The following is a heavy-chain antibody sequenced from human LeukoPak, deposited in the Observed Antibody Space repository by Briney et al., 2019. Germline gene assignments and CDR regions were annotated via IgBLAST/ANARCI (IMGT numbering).Heavy chain of an antibody. J-gene: IGHJ5*02. CDR2: IYHSGST. CDR3: ARQAVVVVAATLKWFDP. V-gene: IGHV4-38-2*01. D-gene: IGHD2-15*01. Sequence: PSETLSLTCAVSGYSISSGYYWGWIRQPPGKGLEWIGSIYHSGSTYYNPSLKSRVTISVDTSKNQFSLKLSSVTAADTAVYYCARQAVVVVAATLKWFDPWSQGTLVTVSS. CDR1: GYSISSGYY.